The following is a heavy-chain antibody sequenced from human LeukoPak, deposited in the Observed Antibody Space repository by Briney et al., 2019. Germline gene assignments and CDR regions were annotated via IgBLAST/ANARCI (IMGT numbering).Heavy chain of an antibody. CDR1: GFTFSTYW. CDR2: IKQDGSEK. J-gene: IGHJ4*02. D-gene: IGHD3-22*01. CDR3: ARGVYDSSGYLEY. Sequence: GGSLRLSCAASGFTFSTYWMSWVRQAPGKGLEWVANIKQDGSEKYYVDSVKGRFTISRDNAKNSLYLQMNSLRAEDTAVYYCARGVYDSSGYLEYWGQGTLVTVSS. V-gene: IGHV3-7*04.